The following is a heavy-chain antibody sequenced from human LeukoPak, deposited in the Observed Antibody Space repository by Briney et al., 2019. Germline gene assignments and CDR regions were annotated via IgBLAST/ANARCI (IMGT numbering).Heavy chain of an antibody. CDR2: ISYDGSNK. J-gene: IGHJ4*02. D-gene: IGHD3-3*01. CDR3: AKEGSIFGVVIMSLGMDV. Sequence: GGSLRLSCAASGFTFSSYGMHWVRQAPGKGLEWVAVISYDGSNKYYADSVKGRFTISRDNSKNTLYLQMNSLRAEDTAVYYCAKEGSIFGVVIMSLGMDVWGQGTLVTVSS. V-gene: IGHV3-30*18. CDR1: GFTFSSYG.